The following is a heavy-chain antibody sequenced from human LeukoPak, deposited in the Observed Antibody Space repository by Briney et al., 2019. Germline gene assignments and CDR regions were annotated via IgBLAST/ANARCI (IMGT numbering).Heavy chain of an antibody. J-gene: IGHJ4*02. V-gene: IGHV3-48*03. CDR1: GFTFSSSE. CDR3: ARVFVSGYDALTGYFRAFDY. D-gene: IGHD3-9*01. CDR2: ISTTGNTK. Sequence: PGGSLRLSCAASGFTFSSSEMYWVRQAPGKGLEWVSYISTTGNTKYYADSVQGRFTVSRDNGQSLLFLQMNSLRAGDTAIYYCARVFVSGYDALTGYFRAFDYWGQGALVTVSS.